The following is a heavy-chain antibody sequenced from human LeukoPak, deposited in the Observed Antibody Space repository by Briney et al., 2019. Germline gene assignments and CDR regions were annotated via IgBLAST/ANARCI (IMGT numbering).Heavy chain of an antibody. CDR3: AKEALDWNDAFDY. V-gene: IGHV3-21*04. J-gene: IGHJ4*02. CDR2: ISSSSSYI. Sequence: GGSLRLSCAASGFTFSSYSMNWVRQAPGKGLEWVSSISSSSSYIYYADSVKGRFTISRDNSKNTLYLQMNSLRAEDTAVYYCAKEALDWNDAFDYWGQGTLVTVSS. D-gene: IGHD1-1*01. CDR1: GFTFSSYS.